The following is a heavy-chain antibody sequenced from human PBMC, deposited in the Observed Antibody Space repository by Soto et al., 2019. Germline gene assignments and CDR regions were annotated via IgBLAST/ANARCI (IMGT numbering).Heavy chain of an antibody. CDR1: GYSISSGYY. CDR3: ARGAATVTPGWFDP. V-gene: IGHV4-38-2*01. CDR2: IYHSGST. J-gene: IGHJ5*02. Sequence: ETLSLTCAVSGYSISSGYYWCCIRQTPGKGLEWIASIYHSGSTYYNPSLKSRVTISVDTSKNQFSLKLTSVTAADTAVYYCARGAATVTPGWFDPWGQGIMVTVSS. D-gene: IGHD4-17*01.